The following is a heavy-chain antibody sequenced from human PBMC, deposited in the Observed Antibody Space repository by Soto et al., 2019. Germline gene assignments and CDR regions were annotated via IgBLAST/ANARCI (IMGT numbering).Heavy chain of an antibody. CDR1: GFTFSIYA. V-gene: IGHV3-23*01. CDR2: ISGSGGST. CDR3: TRRTVGWYFDL. J-gene: IGHJ2*01. D-gene: IGHD4-17*01. Sequence: EVQLLESGGGLVQPGGSLRLSCAASGFTFSIYAMNWVRQARGKGLEWVSVISGSGGSTCYADSVKGRFTISRDNSKNTLYLQLHTLRAEDTAVYYCTRRTVGWYFDLWGRGTLVTVSS.